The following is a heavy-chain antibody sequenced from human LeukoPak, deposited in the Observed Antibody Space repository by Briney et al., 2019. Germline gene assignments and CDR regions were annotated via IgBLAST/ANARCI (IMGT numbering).Heavy chain of an antibody. CDR3: AKDRGSGYDRGSFDY. CDR2: ISGSGGST. V-gene: IGHV3-23*01. J-gene: IGHJ4*02. D-gene: IGHD5-12*01. Sequence: GGSLRLSCAASGVTFSSYAMSWVRQAPGKGRWWGSAISGSGGSTYYADPVKGRFTISRDNSKNTLYLQMNSLRAEDTAVYYCAKDRGSGYDRGSFDYWGQGTLVTVSS. CDR1: GVTFSSYA.